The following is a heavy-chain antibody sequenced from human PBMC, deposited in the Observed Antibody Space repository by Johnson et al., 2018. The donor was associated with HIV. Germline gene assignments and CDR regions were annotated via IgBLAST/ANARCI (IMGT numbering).Heavy chain of an antibody. J-gene: IGHJ3*02. Sequence: VQLVESGGGLVQPGRSLRLSCAASGFTFDDYAMHWVRQAPGKGLEWVSGIGTAGDTYYPGSVKGRFTISRENAKNTLYLQMNSLRAEDTALYYCARGAYSSSWHASDASDIWGQGTMVTVSS. V-gene: IGHV3-9*01. CDR2: IGTAGDT. CDR1: GFTFDDYA. D-gene: IGHD6-13*01. CDR3: ARGAYSSSWHASDASDI.